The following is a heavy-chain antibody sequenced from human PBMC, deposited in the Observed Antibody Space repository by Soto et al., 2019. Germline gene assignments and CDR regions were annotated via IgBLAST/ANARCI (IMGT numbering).Heavy chain of an antibody. Sequence: VESGGGVVQPGRSLRLSCAASEFTFSDYAMHWVRQAPGKGLEWVAVISDDGDKVFYADSMKDRLTISRDNSKSTLFLQLTSLGPEDTALYYCARAHYHDSSGPNGHAFDIWGQGTLVTVSS. J-gene: IGHJ3*02. CDR1: EFTFSDYA. V-gene: IGHV3-30-3*01. CDR3: ARAHYHDSSGPNGHAFDI. CDR2: ISDDGDKV. D-gene: IGHD3-22*01.